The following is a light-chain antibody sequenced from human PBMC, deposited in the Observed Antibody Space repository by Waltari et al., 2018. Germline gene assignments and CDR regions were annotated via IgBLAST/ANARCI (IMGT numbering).Light chain of an antibody. CDR2: EGS. J-gene: IGLJ2*01. Sequence: QSALTQPASVSGSPGHSITISCTGTSSDVGSYNLVSWSQQHPGKAPKLMIYEGSKRPSGVSNRFSGSKSGNTASLTISGLQAEDEADYYCCSYAGSSNVVFGGGTKLTVL. CDR3: CSYAGSSNVV. CDR1: SSDVGSYNL. V-gene: IGLV2-23*01.